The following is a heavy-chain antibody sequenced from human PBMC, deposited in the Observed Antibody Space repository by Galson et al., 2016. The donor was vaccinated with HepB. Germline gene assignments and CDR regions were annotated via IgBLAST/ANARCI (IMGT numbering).Heavy chain of an antibody. D-gene: IGHD2-21*02. J-gene: IGHJ4*02. CDR3: ARDQEFSWGRGVVTSIPNYSFDY. CDR2: IWYDGGNK. Sequence: SLRLSCAASGFTFIHYGMHWVRQAPGKGLGWVAVIWYDGGNKYYADSVKGRFTISRDNSKNTLYLQMNSLRAEDTAVYYCARDQEFSWGRGVVTSIPNYSFDYWGQGTLVTVSS. CDR1: GFTFIHYG. V-gene: IGHV3-33*01.